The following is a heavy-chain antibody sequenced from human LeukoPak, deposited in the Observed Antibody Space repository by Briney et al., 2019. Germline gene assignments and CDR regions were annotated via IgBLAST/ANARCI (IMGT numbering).Heavy chain of an antibody. V-gene: IGHV7-4-1*02. J-gene: IGHJ4*02. Sequence: ASVKVSCKASGYTFTSFPVNWVRQAPGQGLEWMGWINTNTGNPTYAQGFAGRFVFSLDTSVSTAYVEISGLKAEDTAVFFCARGHDTTGYWAYWGQETLVTVSS. CDR3: ARGHDTTGYWAY. CDR1: GYTFTSFP. CDR2: INTNTGNP. D-gene: IGHD3-9*01.